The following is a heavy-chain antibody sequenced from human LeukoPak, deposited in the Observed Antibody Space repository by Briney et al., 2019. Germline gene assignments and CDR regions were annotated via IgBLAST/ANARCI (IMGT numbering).Heavy chain of an antibody. J-gene: IGHJ6*02. CDR3: ASTTMVRGVHYGMDV. D-gene: IGHD3-10*01. CDR2: IIPIFGIA. V-gene: IGHV1-69*04. CDR1: GGTCSSYA. Sequence: ASVKVSCKASGGTCSSYAISWVRQAPGQGLEWMGRIIPIFGIANYAQKFQGRVTITADKSTSTAYMELSSLRSEDTAVYYCASTTMVRGVHYGMDVWGQGTTVTVSS.